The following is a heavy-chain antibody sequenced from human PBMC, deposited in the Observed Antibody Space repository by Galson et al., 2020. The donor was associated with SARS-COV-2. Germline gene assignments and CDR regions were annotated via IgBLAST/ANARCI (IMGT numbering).Heavy chain of an antibody. D-gene: IGHD3-9*01. J-gene: IGHJ2*01. CDR1: GGSVTSDAYY. CDR3: ARLPPPGLGYWYFVL. Sequence: ASETLSLTCIVSGGSVTSDAYYWSWIRQPPGKGLEWIGFIFFNSSGRNRYNPSLKSRVTISEQTSKNQFSLKLSSVTAADTAVYYCARLPPPGLGYWYFVLWGRGTLVTVSS. V-gene: IGHV4-61*08. CDR2: IFFNSSGRN.